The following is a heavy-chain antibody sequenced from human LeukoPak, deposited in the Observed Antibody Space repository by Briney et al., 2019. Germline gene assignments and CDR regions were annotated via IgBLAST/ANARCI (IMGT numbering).Heavy chain of an antibody. CDR3: ARVFYDSGGCSLDH. Sequence: PGRSLRLSCAASGFTFSSYGMHWVRQAPGEGLEWVAVIRYDGSAKYYADSVKGRFTISRDNSKNTLFLQMNSLRAEDTALYYCARVFYDSGGCSLDHWGQGTLVTVSS. CDR1: GFTFSSYG. V-gene: IGHV3-33*01. D-gene: IGHD3-22*01. CDR2: IRYDGSAK. J-gene: IGHJ4*02.